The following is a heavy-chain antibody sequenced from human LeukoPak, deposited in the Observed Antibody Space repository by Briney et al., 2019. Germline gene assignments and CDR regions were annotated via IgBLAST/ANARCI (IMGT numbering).Heavy chain of an antibody. CDR2: IYYSGNT. J-gene: IGHJ4*02. V-gene: IGHV4-59*08. Sequence: PSETLSLACTVSGGSISSYCWSWIRQPPGKGLEWIGCIYYSGNTNYNPSLKSRVTISVDTSKNQFSLKLSSVTAADTAVYYCARLIGGYNFGVDYWGQGTLVTVSS. D-gene: IGHD5-24*01. CDR1: GGSISSYC. CDR3: ARLIGGYNFGVDY.